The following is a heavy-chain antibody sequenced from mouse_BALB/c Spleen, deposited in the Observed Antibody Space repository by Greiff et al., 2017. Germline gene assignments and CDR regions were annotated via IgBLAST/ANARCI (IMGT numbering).Heavy chain of an antibody. J-gene: IGHJ3*01. CDR1: GFNFTGYY. V-gene: IGHV14-4*02. CDR3: NEGSNAWFAY. CDR2: IDPENGDT. D-gene: IGHD2-5*01. Sequence: EVQLQQSGAELVKPGASVKLSCTASGFNFTGYYMHWVKQRPEQGLEWIGWIDPENGDTEYAPKFQGKATMTADTSSNTAYLQLSSLTSEDPAVYYGNEGSNAWFAYWGQGTLVTVSA.